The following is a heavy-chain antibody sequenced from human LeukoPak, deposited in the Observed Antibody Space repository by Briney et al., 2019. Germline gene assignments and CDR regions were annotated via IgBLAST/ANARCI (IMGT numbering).Heavy chain of an antibody. J-gene: IGHJ4*02. CDR3: ARGVNSGYFDY. V-gene: IGHV4-59*01. Sequence: PSETLSFTCTVSGGSISSYYWTWIRQPPGKGLEWIGYIYYSGSTNYNPSLKSRVTISVDTSKNQFSLKLTSVTAADTAVYYCARGVNSGYFDYCGQGTLVTVSS. D-gene: IGHD1-26*01. CDR1: GGSISSYY. CDR2: IYYSGST.